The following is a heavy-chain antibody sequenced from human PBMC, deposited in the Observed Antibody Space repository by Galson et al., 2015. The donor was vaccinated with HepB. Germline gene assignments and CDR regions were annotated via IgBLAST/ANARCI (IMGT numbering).Heavy chain of an antibody. CDR2: INPSGGST. J-gene: IGHJ6*02. CDR3: ASGMNYYYYGMDV. D-gene: IGHD1-14*01. V-gene: IGHV1-46*04. Sequence: SVKVSCKASGYTFTSYYMHWVRQAPGQGLEWMGIINPSGGSTSYAQKLQGRVTMTRDTSTSTVYMELSSLRSEDTAVYYCASGMNYYYYGMDVWGQGTTVTVSS. CDR1: GYTFTSYY.